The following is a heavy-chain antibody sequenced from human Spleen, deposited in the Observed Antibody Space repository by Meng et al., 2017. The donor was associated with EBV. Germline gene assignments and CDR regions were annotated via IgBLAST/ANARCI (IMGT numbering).Heavy chain of an antibody. V-gene: IGHV1-3*01. CDR2: INAGDGST. Sequence: HVQLVQSGGEVKKPGASVKVSCKASGYIFTDYAMHWVRQAPGERLESMGWINAGDGSTKYSQRFQGRVTFTRDTSASTAYMELSSLKSEDTAVYYCAKLGGGRRGFWGQGTLDTVSS. J-gene: IGHJ4*02. D-gene: IGHD2-15*01. CDR3: AKLGGGRRGF. CDR1: GYIFTDYA.